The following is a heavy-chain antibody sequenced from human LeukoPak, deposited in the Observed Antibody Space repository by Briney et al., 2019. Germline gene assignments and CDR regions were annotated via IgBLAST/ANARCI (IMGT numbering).Heavy chain of an antibody. CDR3: ARMSIAAAGRFDP. J-gene: IGHJ5*02. CDR2: IGSSSPYI. CDR1: GFTFSDYS. V-gene: IGHV3-21*01. D-gene: IGHD6-13*01. Sequence: NPGGSLRLSCAASGFTFSDYSMNWVRQAPGKGLEWVASIGSSSPYIYYTDSVKGRSTISRDNAKNSLYLQMNSLRAEDTAVYYCARMSIAAAGRFDPWGQGTLVTVSS.